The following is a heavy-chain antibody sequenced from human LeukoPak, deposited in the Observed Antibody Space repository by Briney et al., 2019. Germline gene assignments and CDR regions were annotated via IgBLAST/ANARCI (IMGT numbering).Heavy chain of an antibody. Sequence: GGSLRLSCAASGFTFSSYAMTWVRQAPGKGLEWVSVISASGGGTSYADSVKGRFTISRDNSKNTLYLQTNSLRVEDTAIYYCAKGRSTSWKASYYFDYWGQGTLVTVSS. V-gene: IGHV3-23*01. CDR3: AKGRSTSWKASYYFDY. J-gene: IGHJ4*02. CDR1: GFTFSSYA. CDR2: ISASGGGT. D-gene: IGHD2-2*01.